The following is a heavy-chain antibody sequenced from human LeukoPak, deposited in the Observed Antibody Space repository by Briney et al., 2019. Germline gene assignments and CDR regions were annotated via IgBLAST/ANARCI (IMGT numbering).Heavy chain of an antibody. J-gene: IGHJ4*02. V-gene: IGHV4-31*03. Sequence: SETLSLTCTVSGGSISSGGYYWSWIRQHPGKGLEWIGYIYYSGSTYYNPSLKSRVTISVDTSKNRFSLKLSSVTAADTAVYYCARGYDGDFDYWGQGTLVTVSS. CDR3: ARGYDGDFDY. D-gene: IGHD3-3*01. CDR1: GGSISSGGYY. CDR2: IYYSGST.